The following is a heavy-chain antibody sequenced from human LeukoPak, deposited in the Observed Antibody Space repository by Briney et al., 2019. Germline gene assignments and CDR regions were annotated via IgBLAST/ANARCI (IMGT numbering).Heavy chain of an antibody. D-gene: IGHD3-16*02. V-gene: IGHV3-30*18. CDR1: GFTFSSYG. CDR3: ANSREELSTFDY. CDR2: ISYDGSNK. J-gene: IGHJ4*02. Sequence: GGSLRLSCAASGFTFSSYGMHWVRQAPGKGLEWVAVISYDGSNKYYADSVKGRFTISRDNSKNTLYLQMNSLRAEDTAVYYCANSREELSTFDYWGQGTLVTVSS.